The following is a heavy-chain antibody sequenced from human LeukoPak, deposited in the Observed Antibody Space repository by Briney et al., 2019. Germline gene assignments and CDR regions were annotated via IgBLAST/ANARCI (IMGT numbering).Heavy chain of an antibody. D-gene: IGHD1-26*01. CDR1: GDSVSNNNAA. V-gene: IGHV6-1*01. CDR2: TYYRSKWYN. Sequence: SQTLSLTCVISGDSVSNNNAAWNWIRRSPSRGLEWLGRTYYRSKWYNDYTISMKSRITINPDTSKNQFSLQLNSVSPDDTAVYYCARGDHRPLDSGSFSHRVWAFDYWGQGILVTVSS. J-gene: IGHJ4*02. CDR3: ARGDHRPLDSGSFSHRVWAFDY.